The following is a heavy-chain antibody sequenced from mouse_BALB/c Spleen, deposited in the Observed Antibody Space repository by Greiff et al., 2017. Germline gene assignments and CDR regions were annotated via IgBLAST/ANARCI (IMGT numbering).Heavy chain of an antibody. CDR1: GFTFSDYY. Sequence: EVQRVESGGGLVKPGGSLKLSCAASGFTFSDYYMYWVRQTPEKRLEWVATISDGGSYTYYPDSVKGRFTISRDNAKNNLYLQMSSLKSEDTAMYYCARGGSKGFAYWGQGTLVTVSA. CDR3: ARGGSKGFAY. J-gene: IGHJ3*01. CDR2: ISDGGSYT. V-gene: IGHV5-4*02.